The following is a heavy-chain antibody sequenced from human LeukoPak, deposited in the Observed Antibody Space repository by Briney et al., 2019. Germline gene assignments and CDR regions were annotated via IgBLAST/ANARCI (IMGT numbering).Heavy chain of an antibody. CDR3: ASTRGYSYGYGMDV. J-gene: IGHJ6*02. Sequence: PSETLSLTCTVSGGSISSYYWSWIRQPPGKGLEWIGYIYHSGSTNYNPSLKSRVTISVDTSKNQFSLKLSSVTAADTAVYYCASTRGYSYGYGMDVWGQGTTVTVSS. CDR1: GGSISSYY. D-gene: IGHD5-18*01. CDR2: IYHSGST. V-gene: IGHV4-59*08.